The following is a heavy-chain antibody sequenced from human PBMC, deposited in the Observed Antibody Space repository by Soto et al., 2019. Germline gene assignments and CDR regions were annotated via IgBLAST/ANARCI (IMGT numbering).Heavy chain of an antibody. Sequence: QVQLVQSGAEVKKPGSSVKVSCKASGGTFSSYAISWVRQAPGQGLEWMGGIIPIFGTANYAQKFQGRVPITADESTSTAYMELSSLRSEDTAVYYCASNPYRWGDYGGYFDYWGQGTLVTVSS. D-gene: IGHD4-17*01. CDR2: IIPIFGTA. CDR3: ASNPYRWGDYGGYFDY. J-gene: IGHJ4*02. CDR1: GGTFSSYA. V-gene: IGHV1-69*01.